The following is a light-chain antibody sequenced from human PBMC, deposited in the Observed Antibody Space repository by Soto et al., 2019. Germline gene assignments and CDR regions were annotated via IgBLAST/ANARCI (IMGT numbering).Light chain of an antibody. V-gene: IGLV2-14*01. CDR2: EVT. Sequence: QSALTQPASVSGSPGQSITISCTGTSNDVGGYNYVSWYQQHPGKAPKLMIYEVTDRPWGVSNRFSGSKSGNTASLTISGLQAEDEADYYCSSYTHTSTPSRVFGTGTKVTVL. CDR3: SSYTHTSTPSRV. CDR1: SNDVGGYNY. J-gene: IGLJ1*01.